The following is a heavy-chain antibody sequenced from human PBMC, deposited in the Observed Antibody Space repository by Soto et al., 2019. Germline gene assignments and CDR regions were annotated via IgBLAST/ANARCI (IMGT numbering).Heavy chain of an antibody. Sequence: LSLTCAVYGGSFSGYFWNWIRQSPGKGLEWIGKVNHNGRNNYNPSLKSRVTISLDMSKNQISLKLTSVTAADTAVYYCARGGSSDWQVAFDFWGQGTMVTVSS. J-gene: IGHJ3*01. CDR3: ARGGSSDWQVAFDF. CDR2: VNHNGRN. CDR1: GGSFSGYF. D-gene: IGHD6-19*01. V-gene: IGHV4-34*01.